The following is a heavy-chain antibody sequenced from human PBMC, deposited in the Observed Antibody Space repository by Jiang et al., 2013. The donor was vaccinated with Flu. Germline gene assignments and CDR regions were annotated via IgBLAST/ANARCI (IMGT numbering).Heavy chain of an antibody. D-gene: IGHD4-17*01. CDR2: IYHSEIT. Sequence: GSGLVKPSETLSLTCSVSGYSISSGYSWGWIRQPPGKGLEWIGNIYHSEITYYNPSLKSRVTISVDTSKNQFSLKLSSVTAADTAVYYCARGGDYGDYFFDYWGQGTLVTVSS. V-gene: IGHV4-38-2*02. CDR1: GYSISSGYS. CDR3: ARGGDYGDYFFDY. J-gene: IGHJ4*02.